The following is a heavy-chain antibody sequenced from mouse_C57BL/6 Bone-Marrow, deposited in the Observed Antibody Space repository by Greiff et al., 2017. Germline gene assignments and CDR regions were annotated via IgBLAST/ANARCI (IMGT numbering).Heavy chain of an antibody. CDR2: IYPGDGDT. Sequence: VKLMESGPELVKPGASVKISCKASGYAFSSSWMNWVKQRPGKGLEWIGRIYPGDGDTNYNGKFKGKATLTADKSSSTAYMQLSSLTSEDSAVYFCARWPLYGDPFDYWGQGTTLTVSS. CDR1: GYAFSSSW. D-gene: IGHD1-1*01. V-gene: IGHV1-82*01. J-gene: IGHJ2*01. CDR3: ARWPLYGDPFDY.